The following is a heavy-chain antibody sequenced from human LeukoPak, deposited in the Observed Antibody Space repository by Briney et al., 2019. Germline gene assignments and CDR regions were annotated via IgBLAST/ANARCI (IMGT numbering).Heavy chain of an antibody. CDR3: ARMSRLDY. V-gene: IGHV4-39*01. CDR1: GGSISGSSYY. CDR2: IYYTGSS. J-gene: IGHJ4*02. Sequence: SETLSLTCTVSGGSISGSSYYWGWIRQPPGKGLEWIGSIYYTGSSSYNPSLKSRVTISVDTSKNQFPPRLTSVIAADTAVYYCARMSRLDYWGQGTLVTVSS.